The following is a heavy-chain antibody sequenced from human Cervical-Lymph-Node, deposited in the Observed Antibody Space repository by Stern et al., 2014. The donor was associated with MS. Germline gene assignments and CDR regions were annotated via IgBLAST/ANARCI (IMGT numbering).Heavy chain of an antibody. CDR1: GYSLTNTW. CDR3: ARGRGIALRPDY. J-gene: IGHJ4*02. Sequence: EMQLVESGAELKQPGESLRISCKGSGYSLTNTWIGWVRQMPGKGLEWMGIIYPGDSETRYSPSFQGQVTISADKSINTAYLQWSSLKASDTAMYYCARGRGIALRPDYWGQGTLVTVSS. V-gene: IGHV5-51*03. D-gene: IGHD6-13*01. CDR2: IYPGDSET.